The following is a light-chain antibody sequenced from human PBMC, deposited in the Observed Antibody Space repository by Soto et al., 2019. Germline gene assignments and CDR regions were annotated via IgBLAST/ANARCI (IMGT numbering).Light chain of an antibody. V-gene: IGKV3-20*01. CDR2: GAS. J-gene: IGKJ1*01. Sequence: EIVLTQSPGTLSLSPGERATLSCRASQSVSSSYLAWYQQKPDQAPRLLIYGASSRATGIPARFSGSGSGTDSTLTISRLEPEYFAVYYCQQYGSSPPTFGQGTKV. CDR3: QQYGSSPPT. CDR1: QSVSSSY.